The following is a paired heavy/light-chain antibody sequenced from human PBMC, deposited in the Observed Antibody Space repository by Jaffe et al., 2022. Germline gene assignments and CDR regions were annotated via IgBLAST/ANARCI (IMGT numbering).Heavy chain of an antibody. D-gene: IGHD3-3*01. CDR3: ARAMEEGFNYFDY. CDR1: SFSISSGYY. J-gene: IGHJ4*02. Sequence: QVQLQESGPGLVKPSETLSLTCDVSSFSISSGYYWGWLRQPPGKGLEWIASIHHSRGTYYNPSLTSRVTISEDTSENQFSLRLNSVTAADAAVYYCARAMEEGFNYFDYWGQGTLVTVSS. V-gene: IGHV4-38-2*01. CDR2: IHHSRGT.
Light chain of an antibody. CDR1: SSDIGFYNY. CDR2: TVS. CDR3: SSYTSGITQV. J-gene: IGLJ3*02. Sequence: QSALTQPASVSGSPGQSLTISCTGTSSDIGFYNYVSWYQQHPGKAPKLLIYTVSIRPSGVSHRFSGSKSGNTASLTISGLQAEDEAHYYCSSYTSGITQVFGGGTKLTVL. V-gene: IGLV2-14*03.